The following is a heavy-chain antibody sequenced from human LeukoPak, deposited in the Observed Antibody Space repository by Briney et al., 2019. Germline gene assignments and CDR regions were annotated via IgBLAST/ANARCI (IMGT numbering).Heavy chain of an antibody. CDR2: ISAYNGNT. CDR3: AAHIYCSSTSCYNGDY. D-gene: IGHD2-2*02. Sequence: GASVKVSCKASGYTFTSYGISWVRQAPGQGLEWMGWISAYNGNTNYAQKLQGRVTMTTDTSTSTAYMELRSLRSDDTAVYYCAAHIYCSSTSCYNGDYWGQGTLVTVSS. CDR1: GYTFTSYG. V-gene: IGHV1-18*01. J-gene: IGHJ4*02.